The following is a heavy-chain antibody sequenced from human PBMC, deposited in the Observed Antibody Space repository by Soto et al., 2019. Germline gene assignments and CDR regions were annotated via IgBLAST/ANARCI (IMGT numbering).Heavy chain of an antibody. D-gene: IGHD2-15*01. J-gene: IGHJ4*02. Sequence: GGSLRLSCAASGFTFSSYGMHWVRQAPGKGLEWVAVISYDGSNKYYADSVKGRFTISRDNSKNTLYLQMNSLRAEDTAVYYCAKPHCSGGSCYPNFDYWGQGTLVTVSS. CDR2: ISYDGSNK. CDR3: AKPHCSGGSCYPNFDY. CDR1: GFTFSSYG. V-gene: IGHV3-30*18.